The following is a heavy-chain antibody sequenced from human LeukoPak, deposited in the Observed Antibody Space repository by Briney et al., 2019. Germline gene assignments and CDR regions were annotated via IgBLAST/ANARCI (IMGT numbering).Heavy chain of an antibody. D-gene: IGHD3-9*01. Sequence: GGSLRLSCTASRFTFGDYAMSWVRQAPGKGLEWVAFVRSKAYGGTTEYAASVKGRFTISRDDSKSIAYLQMNSLKTEDTAVYYCSSPRYYDILTGYQNWGQGTLVTVSS. V-gene: IGHV3-49*04. CDR1: RFTFGDYA. J-gene: IGHJ4*02. CDR2: VRSKAYGGTT. CDR3: SSPRYYDILTGYQN.